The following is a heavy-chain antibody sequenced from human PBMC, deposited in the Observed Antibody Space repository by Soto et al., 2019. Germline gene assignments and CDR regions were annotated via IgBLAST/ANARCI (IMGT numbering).Heavy chain of an antibody. CDR3: ARDRVPYVYFYYGMDV. D-gene: IGHD3-10*02. V-gene: IGHV3-30-3*01. CDR2: MAFDGSNK. Sequence: QVQLVESGGGVVRPGRSLRLSCAASGFAFNNYSMHWVRQAPCKGLEWVAIMAFDGSNKYTADSVKGRFTISRDNSKNILHLQMSSLRPEDTAVYFCARDRVPYVYFYYGMDVWGQGTTVIVSS. J-gene: IGHJ6*02. CDR1: GFAFNNYS.